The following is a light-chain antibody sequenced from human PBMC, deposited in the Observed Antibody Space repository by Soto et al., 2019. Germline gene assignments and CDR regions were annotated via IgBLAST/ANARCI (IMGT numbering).Light chain of an antibody. CDR3: QQYDNSVWT. V-gene: IGKV1-17*01. J-gene: IGKJ1*01. CDR1: QDIGNN. CDR2: AAS. Sequence: DIQMTQSPSSLSASVGDRVTITCRASQDIGNNLGWYQQKPGNAPRRLIYAASSLQSGVPSRFSGSGSGTEFTLTISRLEPEDLAVYYCQQYDNSVWTFGQGTKVDIK.